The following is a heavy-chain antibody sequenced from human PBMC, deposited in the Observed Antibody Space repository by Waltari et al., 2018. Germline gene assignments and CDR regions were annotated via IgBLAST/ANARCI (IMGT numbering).Heavy chain of an antibody. V-gene: IGHV4-34*01. Sequence: QVQLQQWGAGLLKPSETLSLTCAVYGGSFSGYYWSWIRQPPGKGLEWIGEIQHSASTNYNPSLKSRVSISVDTSKNQFSLKLSSVTAADTAVYYCARGPLVVPAAMPSGYYYYGMDVWGQGTTVTVSS. CDR1: GGSFSGYY. CDR2: IQHSAST. J-gene: IGHJ6*02. CDR3: ARGPLVVPAAMPSGYYYYGMDV. D-gene: IGHD2-2*01.